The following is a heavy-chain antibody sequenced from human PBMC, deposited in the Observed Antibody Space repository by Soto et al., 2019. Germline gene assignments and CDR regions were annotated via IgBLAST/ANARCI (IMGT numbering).Heavy chain of an antibody. CDR1: GGSISSGGYS. V-gene: IGHV4-30-2*01. J-gene: IGHJ3*02. CDR2: IYHSGST. D-gene: IGHD1-26*01. Sequence: PSETLSLTCAVSGGSISSGGYSWSWIRQPPGKGLEWIGYIYHSGSTYYNPYLKSRVTISVDRSKNQFSLKLSSVTAADTAVYYCARVYLSSSVAGAFDIWGQGTMVTVSS. CDR3: ARVYLSSSVAGAFDI.